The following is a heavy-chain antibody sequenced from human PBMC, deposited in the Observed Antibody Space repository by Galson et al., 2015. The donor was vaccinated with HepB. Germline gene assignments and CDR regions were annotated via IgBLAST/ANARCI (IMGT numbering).Heavy chain of an antibody. Sequence: SVKVSCKASGYTFTNYAMHWARQAPGQRLEWMGWINAGNGNTKYSQKFQDRVTITRDTSASTAYMELSSLRSEDTAVYYCARSAYDSSGYFKKAFDIWGQGTMVTVSS. V-gene: IGHV1-3*01. CDR3: ARSAYDSSGYFKKAFDI. D-gene: IGHD3-22*01. J-gene: IGHJ3*02. CDR1: GYTFTNYA. CDR2: INAGNGNT.